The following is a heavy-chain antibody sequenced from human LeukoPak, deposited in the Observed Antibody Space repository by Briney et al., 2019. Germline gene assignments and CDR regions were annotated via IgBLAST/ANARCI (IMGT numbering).Heavy chain of an antibody. V-gene: IGHV3-30*02. D-gene: IGHD1-26*01. CDR1: GFTFSSYA. CDR2: TPYDGTSK. Sequence: GGSLRLSCAASGFTFSSYAMSWVRQAPGKGLEWVAFTPYDGTSKYYADSVKGRFTISRDNSKNTLYLQMNSLRVEDTAVYYCAIRGGFRHWGQGTLVTVSS. J-gene: IGHJ1*01. CDR3: AIRGGFRH.